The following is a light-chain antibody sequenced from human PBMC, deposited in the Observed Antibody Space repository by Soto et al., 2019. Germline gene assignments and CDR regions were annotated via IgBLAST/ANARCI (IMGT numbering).Light chain of an antibody. CDR2: KAS. V-gene: IGKV1-5*03. Sequence: IQMTQSPSTLSASVGDRVTITFRASQSISNWLAWFQQKPGKAPKLLIYKASTLESGVPSRFSGSGSGTEFTLIISSLQPDDYATYYCQQYKSYWTFGQGTKVDIK. CDR3: QQYKSYWT. CDR1: QSISNW. J-gene: IGKJ1*01.